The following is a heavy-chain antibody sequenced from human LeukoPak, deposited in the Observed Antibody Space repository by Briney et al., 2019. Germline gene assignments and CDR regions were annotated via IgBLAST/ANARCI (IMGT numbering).Heavy chain of an antibody. CDR2: IKHDGSEK. Sequence: PGGSLRLSCAASGFTFSAYWMNWVRQAPGKGPEWVANIKHDGSEKYYVDSVKGRFTISRDNAKNSLYLQMNTLRGDDTAIYYCAGDPRVITLFENYMDVWGKGTTVTVSS. J-gene: IGHJ6*03. CDR3: AGDPRVITLFENYMDV. D-gene: IGHD3-10*01. V-gene: IGHV3-7*01. CDR1: GFTFSAYW.